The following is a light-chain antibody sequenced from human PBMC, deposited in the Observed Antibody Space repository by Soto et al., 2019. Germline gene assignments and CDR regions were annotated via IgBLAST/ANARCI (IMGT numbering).Light chain of an antibody. V-gene: IGLV2-14*01. CDR2: EVS. CDR1: GSDVGVYKY. CDR3: SSYASITFCV. Sequence: QSALTQPASVSGSAGQSITLSCPGNGSDVGVYKYVSWYQQHPGKAPKLTIFEVSNRPSGVPNRFSASKSGNTSSLTISGLQSDDEDVYYCSSYASITFCVFGGGTKLTVL. J-gene: IGLJ3*02.